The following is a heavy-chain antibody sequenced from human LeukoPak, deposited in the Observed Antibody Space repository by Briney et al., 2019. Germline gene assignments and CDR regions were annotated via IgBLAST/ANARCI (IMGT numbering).Heavy chain of an antibody. CDR1: GGSISSYY. D-gene: IGHD2-2*01. CDR3: ARVRYQLLLYYFDY. J-gene: IGHJ4*02. Sequence: PSETLSLTCTVSGGSISSYYWSWIRQPPGKGLEWIGYIYYSGSTNYNPSLKSRVTISVDTSKNQFSLKLSSVTAADTAVYYCARVRYQLLLYYFDYWGQGTLVTVSS. V-gene: IGHV4-59*01. CDR2: IYYSGST.